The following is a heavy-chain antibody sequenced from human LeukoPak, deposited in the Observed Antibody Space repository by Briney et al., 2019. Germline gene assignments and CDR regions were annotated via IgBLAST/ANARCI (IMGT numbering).Heavy chain of an antibody. Sequence: GGSLRLSCAASGLTLSSYWMSWVRQAPGKGLEWVANINRDGSEKYYVDSVRGRFTISRDNSKNTLYLQMSSLRAEDTAVYYCAKDRGGGNLDFDYWGQGTLVTVSS. D-gene: IGHD2-15*01. J-gene: IGHJ4*02. CDR1: GLTLSSYW. CDR2: INRDGSEK. V-gene: IGHV3-7*03. CDR3: AKDRGGGNLDFDY.